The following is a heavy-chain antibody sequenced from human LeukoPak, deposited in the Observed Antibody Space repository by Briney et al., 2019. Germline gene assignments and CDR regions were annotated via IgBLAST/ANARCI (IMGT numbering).Heavy chain of an antibody. V-gene: IGHV3-53*01. J-gene: IGHJ4*02. CDR2: IYSGGST. Sequence: GGSLRLSCAASGFTVSSNYMSWVRQAPGKGLEWVSVIYSGGSTYYADSVKGRFTISRDNSKNTLYLQMNGLRAEDTAVYYCARVTTGAYFDYWGQGTLVTVSS. CDR1: GFTVSSNY. D-gene: IGHD1-14*01. CDR3: ARVTTGAYFDY.